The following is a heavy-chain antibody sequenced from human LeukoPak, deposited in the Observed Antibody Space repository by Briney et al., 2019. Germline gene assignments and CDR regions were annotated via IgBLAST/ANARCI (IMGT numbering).Heavy chain of an antibody. CDR2: IKLDGSEA. V-gene: IGHV3-7*01. CDR3: ATEAEEGDYGSGSYQD. D-gene: IGHD3-10*01. Sequence: QPGGSLRLSCVASGFTFSNYWMTWVRQAPGKGLEWVANIKLDGSEAYYVDSVKGRFTISRDNAKNSLHLQMNSLRAEDTAVYYCATEAEEGDYGSGSYQDWGQGTLVTVSS. CDR1: GFTFSNYW. J-gene: IGHJ4*02.